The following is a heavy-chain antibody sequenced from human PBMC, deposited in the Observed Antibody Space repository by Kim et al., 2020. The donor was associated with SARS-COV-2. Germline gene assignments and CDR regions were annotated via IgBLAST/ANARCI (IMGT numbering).Heavy chain of an antibody. J-gene: IGHJ6*02. Sequence: GKGRFTISRDNSKNTLYLKMNSLRAEDTAVYYCAKTGSGYDYYYYYGMDVWGQGTTVTVSS. V-gene: IGHV3-30*02. CDR3: AKTGSGYDYYYYYGMDV. D-gene: IGHD5-12*01.